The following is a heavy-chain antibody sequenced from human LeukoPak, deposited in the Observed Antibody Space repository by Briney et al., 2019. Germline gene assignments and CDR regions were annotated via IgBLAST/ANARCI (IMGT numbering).Heavy chain of an antibody. Sequence: GGSLRLSCAASGFTFSDYYMSWIRQAPGKGLEWVSYISSSGSTIYYADSVKGRFTISRDNSKNTLYLQMNSLRAEDTAVYYCAKDYYDSSGYLAYYFDYWGQGTLVTVSS. CDR1: GFTFSDYY. CDR3: AKDYYDSSGYLAYYFDY. J-gene: IGHJ4*02. D-gene: IGHD3-22*01. V-gene: IGHV3-11*01. CDR2: ISSSGSTI.